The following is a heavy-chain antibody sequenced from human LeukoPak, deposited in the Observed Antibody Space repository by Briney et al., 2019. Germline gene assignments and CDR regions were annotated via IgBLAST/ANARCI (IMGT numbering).Heavy chain of an antibody. CDR1: GGSISSYY. CDR3: ARVDSSSWYSNYYYGMDV. D-gene: IGHD6-13*01. Sequence: SETLSLTCTVSGGSISSYYWSWIRQPPGKGLEWIGFIYYSGSTNYNPSLKSRVTISVDTSKNQFSLKLSSVTAEDTAVYYCARVDSSSWYSNYYYGMDVWGQGTTVTVSS. V-gene: IGHV4-59*01. CDR2: IYYSGST. J-gene: IGHJ6*02.